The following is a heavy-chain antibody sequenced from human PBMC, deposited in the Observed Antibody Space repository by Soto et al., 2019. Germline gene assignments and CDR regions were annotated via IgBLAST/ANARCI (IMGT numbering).Heavy chain of an antibody. CDR2: IYYSGST. D-gene: IGHD3-22*01. J-gene: IGHJ4*02. V-gene: IGHV4-59*01. CDR3: ARTDYYDSSGSFGY. Sequence: SETLSLTCTVSGGSISSYYWSWIRQPPGKGLEWIGYIYYSGSTNYNPSLKSRVTISVDTSKNQFSLKLSSVTAADTAMCFCARTDYYDSSGSFGYWGQGTLVTVSS. CDR1: GGSISSYY.